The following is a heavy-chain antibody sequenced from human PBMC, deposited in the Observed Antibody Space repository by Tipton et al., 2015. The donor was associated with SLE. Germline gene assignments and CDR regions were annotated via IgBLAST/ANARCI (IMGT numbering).Heavy chain of an antibody. V-gene: IGHV4-39*07. D-gene: IGHD3-10*01. J-gene: IGHJ6*03. CDR2: IYYTGNT. CDR1: DDSITSTNYY. Sequence: TLSLTCFVSDDSITSTNYYWAWIRQPPGKGLEWIGSIYYTGNTYYNPALTSRVTMSIDTSKNQFSLRLSSVTAADTAVYYCARGRITMVRGRRSYYYMEVWGKGTTVTVSS. CDR3: ARGRITMVRGRRSYYYMEV.